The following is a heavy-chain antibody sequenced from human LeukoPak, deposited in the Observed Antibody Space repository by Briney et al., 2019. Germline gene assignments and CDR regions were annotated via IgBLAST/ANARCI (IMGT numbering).Heavy chain of an antibody. Sequence: SQTLSLTCAISGDSVSSISVAWNWIRQSPSRGLEWLGRTYYRSKWYYEYAVSVKSRINISPDTSKNQFSLQLTSVTPEHTAVYYCSLARSEYHYGMDVWGQGTTVTVSS. V-gene: IGHV6-1*01. CDR1: GDSVSSISVA. CDR2: TYYRSKWYY. J-gene: IGHJ6*02. CDR3: SLARSEYHYGMDV.